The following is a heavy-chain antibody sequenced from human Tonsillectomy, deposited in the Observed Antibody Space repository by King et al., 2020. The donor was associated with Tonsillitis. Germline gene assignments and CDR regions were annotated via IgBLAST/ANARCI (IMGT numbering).Heavy chain of an antibody. D-gene: IGHD2-2*01. CDR1: GFTFSDCG. J-gene: IGHJ4*02. CDR3: AKEGGAQYCSSVTCSADY. V-gene: IGHV3-30*18. CDR2: ISYDGSDK. Sequence: VQLVESGGGVVQPGRSLRLSCAASGFTFSDCGMHWVRQAPGKGLDWVAAISYDGSDKDYGDSVRGRFTISRDNSRNTLYLQLTSLRADDTAVYYCAKEGGAQYCSSVTCSADYWGQGTLVTVSS.